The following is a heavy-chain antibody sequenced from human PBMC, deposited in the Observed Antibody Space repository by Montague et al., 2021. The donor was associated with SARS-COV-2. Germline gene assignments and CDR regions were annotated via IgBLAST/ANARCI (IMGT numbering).Heavy chain of an antibody. J-gene: IGHJ4*02. CDR1: GASIRSSDHY. CDR2: IYYTGSR. Sequence: SETLSLTCTVSGASIRSSDHYWGWIRQPPGKGLEWIGSIYYTGSRYYTPSLTSRLTISVDTSRYQFSLELTSVTAADTAIYYCARAGGFDNSGYVGRLRTYYFDYWGRGLLVTVSS. V-gene: IGHV4-39*07. D-gene: IGHD3-22*01. CDR3: ARAGGFDNSGYVGRLRTYYFDY.